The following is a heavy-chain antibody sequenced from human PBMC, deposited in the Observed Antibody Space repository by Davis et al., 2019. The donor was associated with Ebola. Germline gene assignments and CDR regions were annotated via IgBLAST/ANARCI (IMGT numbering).Heavy chain of an antibody. V-gene: IGHV3-11*06. CDR3: ARVAPGYDSSGYYGPGDY. Sequence: GESLKISCAASGFTFSDYYMSWIRQAPGKGLEWVSYITSSSSYTTYADSVKGRFTISRDNTKNSLYLQMNSLRAEDTAVYYCARVAPGYDSSGYYGPGDYWGQGTLVTVSS. CDR1: GFTFSDYY. J-gene: IGHJ4*02. D-gene: IGHD3-22*01. CDR2: ITSSSSYT.